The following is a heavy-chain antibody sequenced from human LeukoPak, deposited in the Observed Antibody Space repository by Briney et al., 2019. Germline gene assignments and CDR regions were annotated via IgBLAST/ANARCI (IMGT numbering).Heavy chain of an antibody. J-gene: IGHJ4*02. Sequence: SETLSLTCTVSGGSLSDYYWSWIRQPPGKGLESIGYVYYSGSTHYNPSLKSRVAISVDTSKNQFSLKLSSVTAAGTAVYYCARHPYCRDNSCYNFDYWGQGALVTVSS. CDR1: GGSLSDYY. CDR3: ARHPYCRDNSCYNFDY. CDR2: VYYSGST. D-gene: IGHD2-15*01. V-gene: IGHV4-59*08.